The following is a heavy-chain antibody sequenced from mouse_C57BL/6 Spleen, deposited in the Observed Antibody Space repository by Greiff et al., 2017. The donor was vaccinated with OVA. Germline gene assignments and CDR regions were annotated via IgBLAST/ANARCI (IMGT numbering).Heavy chain of an antibody. CDR3: AIYDVISYENY. V-gene: IGHV1-22*01. CDR1: GYTFTDYY. D-gene: IGHD1-1*01. J-gene: IGHJ2*01. Sequence: VQLQQSGPELVKPGASVKMSCKASGYTFTDYYMHWVKQSHGKSLEWIGYINPNNGGTSYNQKFKGKATLTVNKSSSTAYMELSSLTSEDSAVYYCAIYDVISYENYWGQGTTLTVSS. CDR2: INPNNGGT.